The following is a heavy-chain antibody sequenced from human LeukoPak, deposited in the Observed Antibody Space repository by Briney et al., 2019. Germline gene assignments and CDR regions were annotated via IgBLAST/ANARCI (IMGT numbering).Heavy chain of an antibody. J-gene: IGHJ5*02. CDR3: ARTLATAYNWFDP. V-gene: IGHV1-18*01. CDR1: GYTFTSYG. D-gene: IGHD5-12*01. CDR2: ISAYHGNT. Sequence: ASVTVSCKASGYTFTSYGISWVRQAPGQGLEWMGWISAYHGNTNYAQKLQGRVTMTTDTSTSTAYMELRSLRSDDTAVYYCARTLATAYNWFDPWGQGTLVTVSS.